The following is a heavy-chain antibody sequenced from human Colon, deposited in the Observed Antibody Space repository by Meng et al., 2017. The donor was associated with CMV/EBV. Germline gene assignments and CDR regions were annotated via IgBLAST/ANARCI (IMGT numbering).Heavy chain of an antibody. CDR2: ISKESKYI. V-gene: IGHV3-21*01. Sequence: GGSLRLSCAASGFSFDTYPMNWVRQAPGKGLEWVSAISKESKYIWYAGSVKGRITISRDNARNSLYLQVNSLRGEDTAVYYCARGSVTYYGMDVWGQGTTVTVSS. D-gene: IGHD2-21*02. CDR3: ARGSVTYYGMDV. CDR1: GFSFDTYP. J-gene: IGHJ6*02.